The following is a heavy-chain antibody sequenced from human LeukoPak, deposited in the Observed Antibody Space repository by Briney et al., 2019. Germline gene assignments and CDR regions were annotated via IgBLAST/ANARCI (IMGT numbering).Heavy chain of an antibody. CDR1: GGSISSSNW. Sequence: PSETLSLTCAVSGGSISSSNWWSWVRQPPGKGLEWIGEIYHSGSTNYNPSLKSRVTISVDKSKNQFSLKLSSVTAADTAVYYCARGYYDILTGYYPFDYWGQGTLVTVSS. D-gene: IGHD3-9*01. V-gene: IGHV4-4*02. CDR3: ARGYYDILTGYYPFDY. J-gene: IGHJ4*02. CDR2: IYHSGST.